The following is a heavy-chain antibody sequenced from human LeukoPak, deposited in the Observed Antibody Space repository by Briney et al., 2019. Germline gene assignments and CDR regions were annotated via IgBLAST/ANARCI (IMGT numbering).Heavy chain of an antibody. D-gene: IGHD6-6*01. Sequence: PGGSLRLSCAVSGFTFSNAWMSWVRHAPGKGLEWVGRIKSKTDGGTTDYAAPVKGRFTISRDDSKNTLYLQINSLKTEDTAVYYCTTDLGRSRIAPRFYYWGQGTLVTVSS. V-gene: IGHV3-15*01. CDR2: IKSKTDGGTT. J-gene: IGHJ4*02. CDR3: TTDLGRSRIAPRFYY. CDR1: GFTFSNAW.